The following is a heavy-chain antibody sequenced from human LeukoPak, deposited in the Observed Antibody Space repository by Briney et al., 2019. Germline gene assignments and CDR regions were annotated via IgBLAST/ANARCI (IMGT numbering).Heavy chain of an antibody. V-gene: IGHV1-8*02. D-gene: IGHD6-19*01. Sequence: ASVKVSCKASGYTFTGYYMHWVRQAPGQGPEWMGWMSPDSGNTGYVQKFQGRVIMTRDTSISTAYMELSSLTFEDTAVYFCARDRVGVGGNGWENWGQGTLVTVSS. CDR2: MSPDSGNT. CDR3: ARDRVGVGGNGWEN. J-gene: IGHJ4*02. CDR1: GYTFTGYY.